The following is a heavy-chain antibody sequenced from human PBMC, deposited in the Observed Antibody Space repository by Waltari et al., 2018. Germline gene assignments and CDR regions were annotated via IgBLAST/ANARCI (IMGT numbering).Heavy chain of an antibody. Sequence: QVQLQESGPGLVKPSQTLSLTCTVSGGSISSGSYYWSWIRQPAGKGLEWIWRIDTSGSTNYIPSIRSRVTISVDTSKNQFSRKLSSVTAADTAVYYCARGVGAVRGVIENWFDPWGQGTLVTVSS. J-gene: IGHJ5*02. CDR2: IDTSGST. CDR1: GGSISSGSYY. D-gene: IGHD3-10*01. CDR3: ARGVGAVRGVIENWFDP. V-gene: IGHV4-61*02.